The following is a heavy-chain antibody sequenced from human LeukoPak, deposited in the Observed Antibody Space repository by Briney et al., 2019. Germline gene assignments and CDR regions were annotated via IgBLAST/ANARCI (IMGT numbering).Heavy chain of an antibody. Sequence: SQTLSLTCAISGDSVSSNSAAWNWIRQSPSRGLEWLGRTYYRSKWYNDYAVSVKSRITINPDTSKNQFSLQLNSVTPEDTAVYYCARDLRSSGWYRGRQFDYWGQGTLVTVSS. V-gene: IGHV6-1*01. CDR2: TYYRSKWYN. CDR3: ARDLRSSGWYRGRQFDY. CDR1: GDSVSSNSAA. D-gene: IGHD6-19*01. J-gene: IGHJ4*02.